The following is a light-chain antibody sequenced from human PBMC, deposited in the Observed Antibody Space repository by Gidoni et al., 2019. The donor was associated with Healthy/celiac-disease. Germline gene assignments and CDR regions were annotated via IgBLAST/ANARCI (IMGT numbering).Light chain of an antibody. CDR3: QLGFT. Sequence: IVLTQAPATLSLSPGERATLSCRASQSVSSYLAWYQQKPGQAPRLLIYDASTRATGIPARFSCSGAGTDFTLTISSLEPEDFAVYYCQLGFTFXPXTKVDIK. V-gene: IGKV3-11*01. J-gene: IGKJ3*01. CDR2: DAS. CDR1: QSVSSY.